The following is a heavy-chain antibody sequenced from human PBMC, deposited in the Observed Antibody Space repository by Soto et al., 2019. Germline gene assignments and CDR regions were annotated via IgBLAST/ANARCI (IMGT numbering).Heavy chain of an antibody. Sequence: QVQLVQSGAEVKKPGSSVKVSCKASGGTFNNNAISWVRQAPGQGLEWMGGIIPILGTANYAQKFRGRVTITADESTSTGYMDLSSLRSEDTAVYYCARPYDSSDYYGGVMDVWGQGTTVTVSS. CDR1: GGTFNNNA. D-gene: IGHD3-22*01. V-gene: IGHV1-69*01. CDR3: ARPYDSSDYYGGVMDV. CDR2: IIPILGTA. J-gene: IGHJ6*02.